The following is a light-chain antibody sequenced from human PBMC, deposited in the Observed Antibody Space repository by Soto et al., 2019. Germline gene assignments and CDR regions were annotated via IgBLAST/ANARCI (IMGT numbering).Light chain of an antibody. CDR3: GSYTIGTTRYV. J-gene: IGLJ1*01. V-gene: IGLV2-14*01. CDR2: DVS. Sequence: QSVLTQPASVSGSPGQSITISCTGTSSDVGGYNYVSWFQQHPGQAPKVMIYDVSNRPSGVSNRFSGSKSGNTASLTISGLQAEDGADYYCGSYTIGTTRYVFGTGTKVTVL. CDR1: SSDVGGYNY.